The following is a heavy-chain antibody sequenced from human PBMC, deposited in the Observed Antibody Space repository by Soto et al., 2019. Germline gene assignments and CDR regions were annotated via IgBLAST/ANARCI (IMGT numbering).Heavy chain of an antibody. D-gene: IGHD3-10*01. CDR2: IRSKANSYAT. J-gene: IGHJ4*02. V-gene: IGHV3-73*01. CDR3: TRQGGPGSGSDPYY. Sequence: GGSLRLSCAASGFTFSGSAMHWVRQASGKGLEWVGRIRSKANSYATAYAASVKGRFTISRDDSKNTAYLQMNSLKTEDTAVYYCTRQGGPGSGSDPYYWGQGTLVTVSS. CDR1: GFTFSGSA.